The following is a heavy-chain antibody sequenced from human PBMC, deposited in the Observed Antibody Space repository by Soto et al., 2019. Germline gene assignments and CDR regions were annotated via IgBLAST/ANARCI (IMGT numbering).Heavy chain of an antibody. V-gene: IGHV1-69*01. CDR3: ARDSGYCSSTSCYWGEYYFDY. J-gene: IGHJ4*02. Sequence: QVQLVQSGAEVKKPGSSVKVSCKASGGTFSSYAISWVRQAPGQGLEWMGGIIPIFGTANYAQKFQGRVTITADESTSTAYMELSSLRSEDTAVYYCARDSGYCSSTSCYWGEYYFDYWGKGTLVTVSS. D-gene: IGHD2-2*03. CDR1: GGTFSSYA. CDR2: IIPIFGTA.